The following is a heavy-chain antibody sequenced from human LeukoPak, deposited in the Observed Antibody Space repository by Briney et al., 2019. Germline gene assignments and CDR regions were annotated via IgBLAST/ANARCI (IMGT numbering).Heavy chain of an antibody. CDR1: GFTISFYW. J-gene: IGHJ4*02. CDR2: IYHGGST. Sequence: GSLRLSCAASGFTISFYWMSWVRQPPGMGLEWIGEIYHGGSTNYNPSLKSRVTMSVDRSKNQFSLKLSSVTAADTAVYYCARGEERGSGTVHFDYWGQGTLVTVSS. CDR3: ARGEERGSGTVHFDY. D-gene: IGHD3-10*01. V-gene: IGHV4-4*02.